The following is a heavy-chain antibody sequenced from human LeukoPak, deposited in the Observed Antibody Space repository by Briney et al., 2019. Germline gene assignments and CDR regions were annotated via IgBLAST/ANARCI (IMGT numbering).Heavy chain of an antibody. CDR1: GFTFSSYW. CDR2: IYSGGST. V-gene: IGHV3-53*01. J-gene: IGHJ3*01. Sequence: RGSLSPSCAASGFTFSSYWMHWVRQAPGKGLVWVSVIYSGGSTYYADSVKGRFTISRDNSKNTLYLQMNSLRDEDTAMYYCAMDAFDVWGQGTMVTISS. CDR3: AMDAFDV.